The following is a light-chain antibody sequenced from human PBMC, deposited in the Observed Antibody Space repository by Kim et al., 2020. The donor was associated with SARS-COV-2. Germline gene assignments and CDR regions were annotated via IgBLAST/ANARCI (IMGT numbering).Light chain of an antibody. CDR2: VAS. CDR3: QQYGSSPYT. J-gene: IGKJ2*01. V-gene: IGKV3-20*01. Sequence: PGERATLSCRASQSVDSNYLAWFQQKPGQDPRLLIYVASSRATGIPDRFSGSGSGTDFTLTISRLEPEDFAVYYCQQYGSSPYTFGQGTKLEI. CDR1: QSVDSNY.